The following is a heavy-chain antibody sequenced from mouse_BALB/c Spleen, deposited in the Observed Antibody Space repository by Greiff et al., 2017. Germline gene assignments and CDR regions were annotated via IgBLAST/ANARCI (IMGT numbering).Heavy chain of an antibody. V-gene: IGHV1-54*01. CDR3: ARQDYYGSSYGAMDY. D-gene: IGHD1-1*01. J-gene: IGHJ4*01. CDR2: INPGSGGT. CDR1: GYAFTNYL. Sequence: QVQLQQSGAELVRPGTSVKVSCKASGYAFTNYLIEWVKQRPGQGLEWIGVINPGSGGTNYNEKFKGKATLTADKSSSTAYMQLSSLTSDDSAVYFCARQDYYGSSYGAMDYWGQGTSVTVSS.